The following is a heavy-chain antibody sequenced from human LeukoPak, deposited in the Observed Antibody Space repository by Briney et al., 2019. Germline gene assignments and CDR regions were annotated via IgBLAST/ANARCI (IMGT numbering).Heavy chain of an antibody. V-gene: IGHV4-30-4*01. J-gene: IGHJ3*02. Sequence: SETLSLTCTVSGGSISSGDYYWSWIRQPPGKGLEWIGYIYYSGSTYYNPSLKSRVTISVDTSKNQFSLKLSSVTAADTAVYYCARNLPQTFTMIVMKGAFDIWGQGTMVTVST. CDR2: IYYSGST. D-gene: IGHD3-22*01. CDR1: GGSISSGDYY. CDR3: ARNLPQTFTMIVMKGAFDI.